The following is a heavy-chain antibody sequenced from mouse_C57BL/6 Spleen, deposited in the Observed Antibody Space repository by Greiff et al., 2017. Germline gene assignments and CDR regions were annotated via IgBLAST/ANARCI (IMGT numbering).Heavy chain of an antibody. CDR2: IDPETGGT. D-gene: IGHD2-2*01. CDR1: GYTFTDYE. J-gene: IGHJ3*01. V-gene: IGHV1-15*01. CDR3: TIGGLYYGYDEGAWFAD. Sequence: QVQLKQSGAELVRPGASVTLSCKASGYTFTDYEMHWVKQTPVHGLEWIGAIDPETGGTAYNQKFKGKAILTADKSSSTAYMELRSLTAEDSAVYYCTIGGLYYGYDEGAWFADWGQGTLVTVSA.